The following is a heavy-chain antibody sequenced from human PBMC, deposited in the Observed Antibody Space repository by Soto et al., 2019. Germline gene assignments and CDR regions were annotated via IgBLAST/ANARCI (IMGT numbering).Heavy chain of an antibody. V-gene: IGHV4-59*01. D-gene: IGHD1-20*01. CDR2: VFYSGSI. Sequence: SEMLSLTCTVSGGSINGYYWNWIRQPPGQGLEWIGYVFYSGSINYNPSLRNRVTISVDTANNQFSLTLISVTAADTAVYYCARGSPVRANWNFDYWGQGTQVTVSS. CDR1: GGSINGYY. CDR3: ARGSPVRANWNFDY. J-gene: IGHJ4*02.